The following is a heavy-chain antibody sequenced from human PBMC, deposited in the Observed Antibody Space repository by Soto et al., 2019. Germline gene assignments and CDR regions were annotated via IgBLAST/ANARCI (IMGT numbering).Heavy chain of an antibody. CDR3: ARGLGIVVVVAATGGYMDV. D-gene: IGHD2-15*01. CDR1: GGSVSTYY. J-gene: IGHJ6*03. CDR2: TSYSGNS. V-gene: IGHV4-59*02. Sequence: PSETLSLTCTISGGSVSTYYWSWIRQPPGKELEWIGLTSYSGNSNYNPSLKSRVTMAVDTSKNQFSLKLSSVTAADTAVYYCARGLGIVVVVAATGGYMDVWGKGTTVTVSS.